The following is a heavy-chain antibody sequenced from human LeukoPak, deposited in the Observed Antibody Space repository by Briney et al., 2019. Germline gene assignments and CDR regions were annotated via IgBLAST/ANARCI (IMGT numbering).Heavy chain of an antibody. CDR2: IRYDGSDH. V-gene: IGHV3-33*01. Sequence: PGRSLRLSCAGSGFTFSRYGIHWVRQAPGKGLEWVALIRYDGSDHWYGDPAKGRFTISRDNSKDTVYLQMDSLRDEDTAVYFCARWVIVGHDAFDLWGQGTMVTVSS. J-gene: IGHJ3*01. CDR3: ARWVIVGHDAFDL. CDR1: GFTFSRYG. D-gene: IGHD1-26*01.